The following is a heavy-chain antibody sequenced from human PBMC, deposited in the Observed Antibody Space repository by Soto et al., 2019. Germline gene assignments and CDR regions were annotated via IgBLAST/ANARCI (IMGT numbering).Heavy chain of an antibody. CDR1: GYSFTSYW. CDR2: IYPGDSDT. CDR3: ARIRYCSSTSCYAGTGYFDY. Sequence: GESLKISRKGSGYSFTSYWIGWVRQMPGKGLEWMGIIYPGDSDTRYSPSFQGQVTISADKSISTAYLQWSSLKASDTAMYYCARIRYCSSTSCYAGTGYFDYWGQGTLVTVSS. V-gene: IGHV5-51*01. D-gene: IGHD2-2*01. J-gene: IGHJ4*02.